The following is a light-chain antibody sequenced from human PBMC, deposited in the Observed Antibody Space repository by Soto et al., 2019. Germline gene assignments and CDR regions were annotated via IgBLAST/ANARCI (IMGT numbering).Light chain of an antibody. CDR2: GAS. J-gene: IGKJ1*01. Sequence: EIVLTQSPGTLSLSPGERATLCCRASQSVSSSYLAWYQQKPGQAPRLXIYGASSRATGIPDRFSGSGYGTDGTITISRLEPEDFEVYDGQQYGSSPPTFGQGTKVDIK. V-gene: IGKV3-20*01. CDR1: QSVSSSY. CDR3: QQYGSSPPT.